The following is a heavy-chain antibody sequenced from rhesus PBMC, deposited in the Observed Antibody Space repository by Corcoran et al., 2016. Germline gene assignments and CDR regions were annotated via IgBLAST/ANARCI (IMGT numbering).Heavy chain of an antibody. J-gene: IGHJ4*01. D-gene: IGHD3-28*01. CDR3: AGTERLQYYYDSGYYPDY. CDR1: GYSISSGYD. CDR2: IYVNSGKT. Sequence: QVQLQESGPGVVKPSETLSLTCAVSGYSISSGYDWSWIRQPPGKGLEWIGYIYVNSGKTNYTPSLNNRVTISKDTSKNQFSLKLSSVTAADTAVYDCAGTERLQYYYDSGYYPDYWGQGVLVTVSS. V-gene: IGHV4-76*01.